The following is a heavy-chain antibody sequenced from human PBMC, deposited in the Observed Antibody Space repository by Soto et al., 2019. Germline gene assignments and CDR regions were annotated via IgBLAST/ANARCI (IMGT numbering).Heavy chain of an antibody. CDR2: ISTYNGNT. CDR3: ASGSDGDY. D-gene: IGHD1-26*01. J-gene: IGHJ4*02. CDR1: GYTFTSYG. Sequence: QVQLVQSGAEVKKPGASVKVSCKASGYTFTSYGISWLRQAPGQGLEWMGWISTYNGNTNYAQKLQGRVTMTTDTSATTAHMALRSLRSDDTTVYFCASGSDGDYWGEGTLVTVSS. V-gene: IGHV1-18*01.